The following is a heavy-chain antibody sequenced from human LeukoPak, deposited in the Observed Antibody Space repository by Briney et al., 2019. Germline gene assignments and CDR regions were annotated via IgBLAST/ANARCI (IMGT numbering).Heavy chain of an antibody. V-gene: IGHV3-21*01. CDR2: ISSSSSSYI. Sequence: GGSLRLSCAASGFTFSSYSMNWVRQAPGKGLEWVSSISSSSSSYIYYADSVKGRFTISRDNAKNSLYLQMNSLRAEDTAVYYCARVGIVGARGYFQHWGQGTLVTVSS. D-gene: IGHD1-26*01. J-gene: IGHJ1*01. CDR3: ARVGIVGARGYFQH. CDR1: GFTFSSYS.